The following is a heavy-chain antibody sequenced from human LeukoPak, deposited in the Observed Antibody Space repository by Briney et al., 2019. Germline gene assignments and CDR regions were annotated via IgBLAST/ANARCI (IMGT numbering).Heavy chain of an antibody. CDR1: GFTFSSYW. CDR2: ISSDGSDT. J-gene: IGHJ4*02. CDR3: ARGSYSLGGFDY. D-gene: IGHD6-13*01. V-gene: IGHV3-74*01. Sequence: PGVSLRLSCAASGFTFSSYWMHWVRQAPGKGLVWVSRISSDGSDTNYADSVKRRFTISRDNAKKTLYLPMNSLRAEDTAVYYCARGSYSLGGFDYWGQGTLVTVSS.